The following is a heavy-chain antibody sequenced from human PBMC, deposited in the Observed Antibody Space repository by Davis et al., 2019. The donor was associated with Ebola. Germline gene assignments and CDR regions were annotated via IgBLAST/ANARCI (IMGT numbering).Heavy chain of an antibody. V-gene: IGHV3-30*18. D-gene: IGHD4-17*01. Sequence: GESLKISCAASGFTFSTSGMHWVRQAPGQGLEWVAVISYDGSNKYYADSVKGRFTISRDNSKNTLYLQMNSLRAEDTAVYYCAKEAVTTDYYYYGMDVWGQGTTVTVSS. CDR3: AKEAVTTDYYYYGMDV. J-gene: IGHJ6*02. CDR1: GFTFSTSG. CDR2: ISYDGSNK.